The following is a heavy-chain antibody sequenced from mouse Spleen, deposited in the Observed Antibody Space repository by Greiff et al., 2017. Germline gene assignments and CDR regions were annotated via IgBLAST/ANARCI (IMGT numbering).Heavy chain of an antibody. CDR3: TREGGLLEAY. CDR1: GYTFTDYE. D-gene: IGHD2-3*01. Sequence: QVQLQQSGAELVRPGASVTLSCKASGYTFTDYEMHWVKQTPVHGLEWIGAIDPETGGTAYNQKFKGKAILTADKSSSTAYMELRSLTSEDSAVYYCTREGGLLEAYWGQGTLVTVSA. CDR2: IDPETGGT. J-gene: IGHJ3*01. V-gene: IGHV1-15*01.